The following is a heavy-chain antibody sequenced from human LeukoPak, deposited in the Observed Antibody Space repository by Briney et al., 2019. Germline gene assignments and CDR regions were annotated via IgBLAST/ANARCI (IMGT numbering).Heavy chain of an antibody. Sequence: GASVKVSCKTSGYTFTGYYIHLLRQAPGQGLEWMAWIAPNSGATNYAHKFQGRVAMTRDTSISTAYMEVSSLRSDDTAVYYCARSVMTTVSLWGQGTLVTVSS. CDR2: IAPNSGAT. D-gene: IGHD4-11*01. CDR1: GYTFTGYY. CDR3: ARSVMTTVSL. V-gene: IGHV1-2*02. J-gene: IGHJ4*02.